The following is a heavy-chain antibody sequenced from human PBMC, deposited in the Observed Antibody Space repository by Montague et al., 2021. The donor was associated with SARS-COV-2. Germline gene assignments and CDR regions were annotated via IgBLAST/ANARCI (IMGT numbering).Heavy chain of an antibody. D-gene: IGHD1-1*01. V-gene: IGHV3-21*01. CDR3: ARSIQTNPPDY. CDR2: ISTSSSYI. CDR1: GFTFSSFA. Sequence: SLRLSFAASGFTFSSFAMSWVRQAPGKGLEWVSSISTSSSYIYYADSVKGRFTISRDNAKNSLYLQMNSLRAEDTAVYYCARSIQTNPPDYWGQGTLVTVSS. J-gene: IGHJ4*02.